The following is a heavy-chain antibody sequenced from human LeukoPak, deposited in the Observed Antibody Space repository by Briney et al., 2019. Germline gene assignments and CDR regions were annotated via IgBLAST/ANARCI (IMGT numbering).Heavy chain of an antibody. CDR1: GYTLTSYG. D-gene: IGHD6-19*01. CDR3: AREEGGWGDAFDI. CDR2: ISTYNGNT. V-gene: IGHV1-18*01. Sequence: ASVKVSCKASGYTLTSYGISWVRQAPGQGLEWMGWISTYNGNTNYAQKVQGRVTMTRDTSTSTAYMELRSLRSDDTAVYYCAREEGGWGDAFDIWGQGTLVTVSS. J-gene: IGHJ3*02.